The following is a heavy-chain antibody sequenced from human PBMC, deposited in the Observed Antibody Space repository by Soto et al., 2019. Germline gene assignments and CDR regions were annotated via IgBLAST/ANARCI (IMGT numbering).Heavy chain of an antibody. D-gene: IGHD3-22*01. J-gene: IGHJ3*02. CDR2: ISAYNGNT. CDR1: GYTFTSYG. CDR3: ARKGTYYYDSSGYCFAFDI. V-gene: IGHV1-18*01. Sequence: ASVKVSCKASGYTFTSYGISWVRHAPGQGLEWMGWISAYNGNTNYAQKLQGRVTMTTDTSTSTAYMELRSLRSDDTAVYYCARKGTYYYDSSGYCFAFDIWGQGTMVTVSS.